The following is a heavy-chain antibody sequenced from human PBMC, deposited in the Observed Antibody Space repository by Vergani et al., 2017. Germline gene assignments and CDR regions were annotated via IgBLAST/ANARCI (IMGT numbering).Heavy chain of an antibody. D-gene: IGHD3-22*01. CDR2: ISGGSNYI. V-gene: IGHV3-21*06. J-gene: IGHJ4*02. CDR1: GFSLSTYR. CDR3: ARKKYYDSKDYFQVEPFDY. Sequence: EVQLQESGGGLVKPGGSLRVSCAASGFSLSTYRINWVRQAPGKGLEWGSSISGGSNYIYYADSLKGRFTISRDNSKNSVYLQMNSLRAEDTAIYYCARKKYYDSKDYFQVEPFDYWGQGTLVTVSS.